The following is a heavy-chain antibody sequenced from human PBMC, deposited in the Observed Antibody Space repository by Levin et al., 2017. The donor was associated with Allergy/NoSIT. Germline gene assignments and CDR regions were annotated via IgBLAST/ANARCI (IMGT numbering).Heavy chain of an antibody. CDR1: GGSVSSGNYQ. Sequence: SCTVSGGSVSSGNYQWNWIRQPPGKGLEWIAFIYFSGSTNYNPSLKSRVTISVDTSKSQFSLKLSSVTAADTAVYYCAGSSGYYYGFDYWGQGTLVTVSS. V-gene: IGHV4-61*01. J-gene: IGHJ4*02. D-gene: IGHD3-22*01. CDR2: IYFSGST. CDR3: AGSSGYYYGFDY.